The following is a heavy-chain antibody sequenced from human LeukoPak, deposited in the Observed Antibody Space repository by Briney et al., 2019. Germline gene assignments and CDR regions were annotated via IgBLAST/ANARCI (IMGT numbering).Heavy chain of an antibody. V-gene: IGHV4-59*11. Sequence: SETLSLTCTVSGGSISSRYWSWIRQPPGKGLEWIGYIYYSGSTNYNPSLKSRVTISVDTSKNQFSLKLSSVTAADTAVYYCARAYYDFWSGYFDYWGQGTLVTVSS. CDR1: GGSISSRY. J-gene: IGHJ4*02. CDR3: ARAYYDFWSGYFDY. CDR2: IYYSGST. D-gene: IGHD3-3*01.